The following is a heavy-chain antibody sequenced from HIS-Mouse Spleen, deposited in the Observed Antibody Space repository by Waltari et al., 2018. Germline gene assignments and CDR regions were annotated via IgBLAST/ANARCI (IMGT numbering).Heavy chain of an antibody. J-gene: IGHJ4*02. CDR1: GDTFPGYY. Sequence: QVQLVQSGAEVKKPGASVKVSCKASGDTFPGYYMHWVRQAPGQGLEWMGWINPNSGGTNYAQKFQGRVTMTRDTSISTAYMELSRLRSDDTAVYYCARLPTNGLVGATLSVDYWGQGTLVTVSS. CDR2: INPNSGGT. V-gene: IGHV1-2*02. CDR3: ARLPTNGLVGATLSVDY. D-gene: IGHD1-26*01.